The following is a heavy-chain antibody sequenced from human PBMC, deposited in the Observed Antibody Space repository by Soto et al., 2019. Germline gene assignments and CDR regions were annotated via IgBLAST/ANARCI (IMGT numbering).Heavy chain of an antibody. CDR3: ASNFRYFDY. V-gene: IGHV3-23*01. CDR1: GFTLSSFA. D-gene: IGHD1-1*01. J-gene: IGHJ4*02. Sequence: EVQLLESGGDLVQPGGSLRLSCAASGFTLSSFAMRWVRQAPGKGLEWVSTISGSGGNTYYADSVKGRFTISRDNSKNTLYLQMNSLRAEDTAVYYCASNFRYFDYWGQGTLVTVSS. CDR2: ISGSGGNT.